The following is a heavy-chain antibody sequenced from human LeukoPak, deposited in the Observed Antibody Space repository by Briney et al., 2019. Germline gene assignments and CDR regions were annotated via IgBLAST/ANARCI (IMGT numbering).Heavy chain of an antibody. CDR3: AKDFSSSWHAGIDY. Sequence: GGSLRLSCAASGFTFSSYGMHWVRQAPGKGLEWVAFIRYDGSNKYYADSVKGRFTISRDNSKNTLYLQMNSLRAEDTAAYYCAKDFSSSWHAGIDYWGQGTLVTVSS. CDR2: IRYDGSNK. V-gene: IGHV3-30*02. CDR1: GFTFSSYG. D-gene: IGHD6-13*01. J-gene: IGHJ4*02.